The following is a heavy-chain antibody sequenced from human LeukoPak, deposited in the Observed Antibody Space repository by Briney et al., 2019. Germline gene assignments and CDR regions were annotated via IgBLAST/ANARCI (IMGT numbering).Heavy chain of an antibody. D-gene: IGHD2-2*01. J-gene: IGHJ4*02. CDR2: INHSGST. Sequence: TSETLSLTCAVYGGSFSGYYWSWIRQPPGKGLEWIGEINHSGSTNYNPSLKSRVTISVDTSKNQFSLKPSSVTAADTAVYYCARGLRLDQYYFDYWGQGTLVTVSS. CDR1: GGSFSGYY. CDR3: ARGLRLDQYYFDY. V-gene: IGHV4-34*01.